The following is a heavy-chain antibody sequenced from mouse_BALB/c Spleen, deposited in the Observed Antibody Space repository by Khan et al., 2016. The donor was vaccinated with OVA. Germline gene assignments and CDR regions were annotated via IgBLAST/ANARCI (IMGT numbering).Heavy chain of an antibody. J-gene: IGHJ4*01. CDR1: GFSLTSYG. V-gene: IGHV2-9*02. Sequence: QVQLKESGPGLVAPSQSLSITCTVSGFSLTSYGVNWVRQPPGQGLEWLGVIWAGGSTNYNSALMSRLSISTDNSKTQVFLQMHSLQTADTAIYYVARFYGPYDAMDYWGQGTSVTVSS. D-gene: IGHD1-1*02. CDR2: IWAGGST. CDR3: ARFYGPYDAMDY.